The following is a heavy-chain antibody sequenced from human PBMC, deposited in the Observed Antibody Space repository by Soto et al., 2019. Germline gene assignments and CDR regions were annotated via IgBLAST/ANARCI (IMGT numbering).Heavy chain of an antibody. Sequence: GASVKVSFKASGYTFSSYYMHWVRQAPGQGLEWMGIINPSGGSTSYAQKFQGRVTMTRDTSTSTVYMELSSLRSEDTAVYYCARGRELYSGSYYDHDWFDPWGQGTLVTVSS. CDR2: INPSGGST. V-gene: IGHV1-46*01. CDR1: GYTFSSYY. D-gene: IGHD1-26*01. CDR3: ARGRELYSGSYYDHDWFDP. J-gene: IGHJ5*02.